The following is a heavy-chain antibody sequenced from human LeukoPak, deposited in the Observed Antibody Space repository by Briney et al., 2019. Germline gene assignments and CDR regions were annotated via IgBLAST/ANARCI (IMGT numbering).Heavy chain of an antibody. CDR2: ISAYNGNT. J-gene: IGHJ4*02. Sequence: ASVKVSCKASGYTFTSYYMHWVRQAPGQGLEWMGWISAYNGNTDYAQKLQGRVTMTTDTSTSTAYMELRSLRSDDTAVYYCARDIGGSYGYSIDCWGQGTLVTVSS. D-gene: IGHD1-26*01. CDR1: GYTFTSYY. CDR3: ARDIGGSYGYSIDC. V-gene: IGHV1-18*04.